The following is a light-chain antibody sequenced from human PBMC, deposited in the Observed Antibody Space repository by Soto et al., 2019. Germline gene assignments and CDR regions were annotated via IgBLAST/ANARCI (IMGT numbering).Light chain of an antibody. J-gene: IGKJ1*01. CDR2: AAS. V-gene: IGKV1-27*01. Sequence: DIQMTQSPSSLSAYVGDRVTITCRASQAISNYLAWYQRKPGKVPKLLIYAASTLQSGVPSRFSGSGSGTDFTLTISSLQPEDVATYYCQKYNIAPWTFGQGTKVEIK. CDR1: QAISNY. CDR3: QKYNIAPWT.